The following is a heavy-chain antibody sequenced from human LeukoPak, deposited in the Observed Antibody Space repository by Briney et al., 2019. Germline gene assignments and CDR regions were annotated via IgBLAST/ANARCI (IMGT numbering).Heavy chain of an antibody. CDR3: ARDLLAVAGRSDY. J-gene: IGHJ4*02. D-gene: IGHD6-19*01. Sequence: ASVRVSCKASGGTFSSYAISWVRQAPGQGLEWMGRIIPILGIANYAQKFQGRVTITADKSTSTAYMELSSLRSDDTAVYYCARDLLAVAGRSDYWGQGTLVTVSS. V-gene: IGHV1-69*04. CDR1: GGTFSSYA. CDR2: IIPILGIA.